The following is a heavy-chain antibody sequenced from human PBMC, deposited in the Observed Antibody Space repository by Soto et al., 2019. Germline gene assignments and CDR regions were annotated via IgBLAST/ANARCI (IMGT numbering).Heavy chain of an antibody. Sequence: PGGSLRLSCAASGFTFSSYGMHWVRQAPGKGLEWVAVIWYDGSNKYYADSVKGRFTISRDNSKNTLYLQMNSLRAEDTAVYYCARDRRRSGYHRLYYGMDVWGQGTTVTVSS. J-gene: IGHJ6*02. CDR1: GFTFSSYG. D-gene: IGHD3-3*01. CDR3: ARDRRRSGYHRLYYGMDV. CDR2: IWYDGSNK. V-gene: IGHV3-33*01.